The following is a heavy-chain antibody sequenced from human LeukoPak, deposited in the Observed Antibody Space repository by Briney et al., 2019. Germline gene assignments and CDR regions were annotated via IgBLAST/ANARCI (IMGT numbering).Heavy chain of an antibody. J-gene: IGHJ5*02. CDR3: ARDHLARRGLYGSSSP. CDR1: GFTFDDYG. Sequence: GGSLRLSCAASGFTFDDYGMSWVRQAPGKGLEWVSGINWNGGSTGYADSVKGRFTISRDNAKNSLYLEMNSLRAEDTALYYCARDHLARRGLYGSSSPWGQRTLVTVSS. CDR2: INWNGGST. V-gene: IGHV3-20*04. D-gene: IGHD6-13*01.